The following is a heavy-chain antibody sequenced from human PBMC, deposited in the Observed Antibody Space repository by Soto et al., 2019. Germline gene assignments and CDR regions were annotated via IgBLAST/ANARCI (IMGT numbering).Heavy chain of an antibody. V-gene: IGHV1-3*01. Sequence: QVQLVQSGAEVKKPGASVKVSCKASGYTFTSYAMHWVRQAPGQRLEWMGWINAGNGNTKYSQKFQGRVTITRDTSASTAYMELSSLRSEDTAVYYCARPRQLPDYYYYGMDVWGQGTTVTVSS. CDR2: INAGNGNT. D-gene: IGHD2-2*01. CDR3: ARPRQLPDYYYYGMDV. CDR1: GYTFTSYA. J-gene: IGHJ6*02.